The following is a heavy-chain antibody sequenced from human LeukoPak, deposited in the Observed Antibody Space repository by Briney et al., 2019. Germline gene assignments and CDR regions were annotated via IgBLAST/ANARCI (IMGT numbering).Heavy chain of an antibody. CDR1: GGSISSSSYY. CDR2: IYYSGST. V-gene: IGHV4-39*01. Sequence: SETLYLTCTVSGGSISSSSYYWGWIRQPPGKGLEWIGSIYYSGSTYYNPSLKSRVTISVDTSKNQFSLKLSSVTAADTAVYYCARLDTYYDFWSGPNRSKYNWFDPWGQGTLVTVSS. J-gene: IGHJ5*02. D-gene: IGHD3-3*01. CDR3: ARLDTYYDFWSGPNRSKYNWFDP.